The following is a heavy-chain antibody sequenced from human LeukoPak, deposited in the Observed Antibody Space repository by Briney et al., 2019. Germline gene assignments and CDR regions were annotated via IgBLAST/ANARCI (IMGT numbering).Heavy chain of an antibody. CDR2: ISSSGSTI. Sequence: GGSLRLSCAASGFTFSSYEMNWVRQAPGKGLEWVSYISSSGSTIYYADSVKGRFTISRDNAKNSLYLQMNSLRAEDTAVYYCAREQSYSEEIVVVNPPFDYWGQGTLVTVSS. D-gene: IGHD2-21*01. CDR1: GFTFSSYE. CDR3: AREQSYSEEIVVVNPPFDY. V-gene: IGHV3-48*03. J-gene: IGHJ4*02.